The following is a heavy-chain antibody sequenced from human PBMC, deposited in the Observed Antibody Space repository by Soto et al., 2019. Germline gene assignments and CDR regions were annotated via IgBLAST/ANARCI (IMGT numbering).Heavy chain of an antibody. Sequence: PSETLSLTCTVSGGSISSGGYYWSWIRQHPGKGLEWIGYIYYSGSTYYNPSLKSRVTISVDTSKNQFSLKLSSVTAADTAVYYCNIMITFGGVIVNDYWGQGTLVTVSS. CDR2: IYYSGST. CDR1: GGSISSGGYY. V-gene: IGHV4-31*03. J-gene: IGHJ4*02. D-gene: IGHD3-16*02. CDR3: NIMITFGGVIVNDY.